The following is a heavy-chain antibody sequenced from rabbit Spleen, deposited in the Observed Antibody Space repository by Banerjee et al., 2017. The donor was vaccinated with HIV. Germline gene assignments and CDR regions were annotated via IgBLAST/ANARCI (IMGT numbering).Heavy chain of an antibody. V-gene: IGHV1S45*01. CDR3: ARSPGDGSIYFNL. Sequence: QEQLEESGGDLVKPGASLTLTCTASGFSFSSSYWICWVRQAPGKGLEWIACINTPSGGAYYANWAKGRFTITRSTSLDTVTLQLNSLTAADTATWFCARSPGDGSIYFNLWGQGTLVTVS. J-gene: IGHJ4*01. D-gene: IGHD4-2*01. CDR1: GFSFSSSYW. CDR2: INTPSGGA.